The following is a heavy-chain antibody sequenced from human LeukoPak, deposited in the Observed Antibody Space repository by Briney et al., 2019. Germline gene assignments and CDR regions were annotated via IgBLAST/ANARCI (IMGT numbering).Heavy chain of an antibody. CDR2: VHLDGRT. J-gene: IGHJ4*02. D-gene: IGHD6-25*01. V-gene: IGHV4-4*02. Sequence: PSETLTLTCGVSGGSVSSTNWWTWIRQPPGKGLEWIGEVHLDGRTNFNPSLKSRLTMSVDLSENHVSLKLTSVTAADTAVYYCAREGGFYRPLDYSGQGTLVTVSS. CDR3: AREGGFYRPLDY. CDR1: GGSVSSTNW.